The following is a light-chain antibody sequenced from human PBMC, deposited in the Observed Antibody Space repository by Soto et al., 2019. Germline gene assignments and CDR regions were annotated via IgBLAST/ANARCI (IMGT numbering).Light chain of an antibody. Sequence: DIQMTQSPSTLSASVGDRVTITCRASQSISSWLAWYQQKPGKAPKLLIYKASSLEGGVPSRFSGSGSGTEFTLTISSLQPDDFAIYYCQQYNSYRGAFGQGTMVEIK. CDR2: KAS. CDR3: QQYNSYRGA. CDR1: QSISSW. J-gene: IGKJ1*01. V-gene: IGKV1-5*03.